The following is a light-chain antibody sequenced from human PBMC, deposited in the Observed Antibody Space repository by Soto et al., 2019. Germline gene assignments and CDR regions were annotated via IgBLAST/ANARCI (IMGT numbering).Light chain of an antibody. CDR3: QQHGSSPYT. CDR1: QSVGTS. V-gene: IGKV3-20*01. CDR2: EAS. J-gene: IGKJ2*01. Sequence: ESVLTQSPGTLSLSPGDRVTLSCRASQSVGTSLAWYQQKPGQAPSLLIYEASSRAAGIPDRFSGSGSGTDFTLTVNRLEPEDFAVYYCQQHGSSPYTFGQGTKLEIK.